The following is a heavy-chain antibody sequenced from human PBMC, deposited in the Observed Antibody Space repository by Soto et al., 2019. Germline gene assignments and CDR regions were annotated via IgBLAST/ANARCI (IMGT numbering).Heavy chain of an antibody. J-gene: IGHJ4*02. Sequence: GGSLRLSCEASGFTFSTFWMHWVRQPPGKGLVWVSRINGDGTSTNYADSVKGRFTISRDNAKNTLYLQMNSLTAEDTAVYFCVRDRDTYGLSFFDYWAQGTLVTVSS. CDR1: GFTFSTFW. V-gene: IGHV3-74*01. CDR3: VRDRDTYGLSFFDY. D-gene: IGHD5-18*01. CDR2: INGDGTST.